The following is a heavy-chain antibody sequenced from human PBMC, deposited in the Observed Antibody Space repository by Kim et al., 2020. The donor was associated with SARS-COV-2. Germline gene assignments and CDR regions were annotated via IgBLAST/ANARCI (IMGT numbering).Heavy chain of an antibody. J-gene: IGHJ6*01. Sequence: SETLSLTCTVSGYSITTGSYWGWIRKPPGKGLEWIATISHRGTTYYNPSLKSRVTISVDTSKNQFSLRLRSVTAADTAVYYCARDLLVGVSLDYG. CDR1: GYSITTGSY. CDR2: ISHRGTT. CDR3: ARDLLVGVSLDYG. D-gene: IGHD1-26*01. V-gene: IGHV4-38-2*02.